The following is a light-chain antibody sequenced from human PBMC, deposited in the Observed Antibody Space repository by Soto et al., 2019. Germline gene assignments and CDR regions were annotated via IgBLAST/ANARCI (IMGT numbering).Light chain of an antibody. CDR1: QSVSSSY. Sequence: EMALTQSPGTLSLSPGERATLSCRASQSVSSSYLAWYQQKPGQAPRLLIYGASSRATGIPDRFSGSGSGTDFTLTISRLEPEDFAVYYCQQYGSSPVFGQGTKVEIK. CDR2: GAS. CDR3: QQYGSSPV. V-gene: IGKV3-20*01. J-gene: IGKJ1*01.